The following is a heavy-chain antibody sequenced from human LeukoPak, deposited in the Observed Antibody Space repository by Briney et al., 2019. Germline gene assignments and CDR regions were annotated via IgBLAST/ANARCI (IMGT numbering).Heavy chain of an antibody. V-gene: IGHV1-46*01. Sequence: ASVKVSCKASGYTSTSYNIHWVRQAPGQGLEWMGMISPGGSSTTYAQKFQDRVTMTRDTSTSTVYMELSSLRSEDTAVYYCARGGYGDYVAEGDYWGQGTLVTVSS. J-gene: IGHJ4*02. D-gene: IGHD4-17*01. CDR1: GYTSTSYN. CDR2: ISPGGSST. CDR3: ARGGYGDYVAEGDY.